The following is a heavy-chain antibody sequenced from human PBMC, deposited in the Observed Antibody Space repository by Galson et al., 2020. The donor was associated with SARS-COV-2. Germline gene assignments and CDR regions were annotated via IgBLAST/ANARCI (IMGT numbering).Heavy chain of an antibody. D-gene: IGHD6-19*01. CDR3: GRGHESAVAGILLPYYYYYMDV. CDR2: IYHSGST. J-gene: IGHJ6*03. CDR1: GYSISSGYY. V-gene: IGHV4-38-2*02. Sequence: SETLSLTCTVSGYSISSGYYWGWIRQPPGKGLEWIGSIYHSGSTYYNPSLKSRVTISVDTSKNQFSLKLSSVTAADTAVYYCGRGHESAVAGILLPYYYYYMDVWGKGTTVTVSS.